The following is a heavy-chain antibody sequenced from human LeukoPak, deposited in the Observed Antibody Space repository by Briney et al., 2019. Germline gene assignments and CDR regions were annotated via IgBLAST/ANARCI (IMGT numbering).Heavy chain of an antibody. CDR3: ARARGNTYGYFED. Sequence: GGSLRLSCAASGLTLSGYWMHWVRQAPGKGLVWVSRINGDASSTSYADSVKGRFTISRDNAKSTLYLQMNSLRVESTAVYYCARARGNTYGYFEDWGQGTLVTVSS. J-gene: IGHJ4*02. CDR2: INGDASST. D-gene: IGHD5-18*01. V-gene: IGHV3-74*01. CDR1: GLTLSGYW.